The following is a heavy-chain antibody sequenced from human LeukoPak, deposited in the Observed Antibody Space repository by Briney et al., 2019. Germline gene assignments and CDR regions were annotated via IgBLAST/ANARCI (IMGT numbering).Heavy chain of an antibody. J-gene: IGHJ6*03. CDR3: AKAASKRTDYGDYAFYYYMDV. CDR1: GFTPGGYA. Sequence: GGSLRLSCTASGFTPGGYAMTWVRQAPGKGLGWVAVISYDGSNKYYADSVKGRFTISRDDSKNTLYLQMNSLRAEDTAVYYCAKAASKRTDYGDYAFYYYMDVWGKGTTVTISS. CDR2: ISYDGSNK. V-gene: IGHV3-30*04. D-gene: IGHD4-17*01.